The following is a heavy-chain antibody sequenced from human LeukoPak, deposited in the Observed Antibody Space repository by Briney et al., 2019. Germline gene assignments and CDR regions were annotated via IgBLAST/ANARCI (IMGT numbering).Heavy chain of an antibody. D-gene: IGHD2-15*01. Sequence: PSETLSLTCAVSGGSISSSNWWSWVRQPPGKGLEWIGEIYHSGSTNYNPSLKSRVTISVDKSKNQFSLKLSSVTAADTAVYYCARAYSAYYYGMDVWGQGTTVTVSS. CDR3: ARAYSAYYYGMDV. J-gene: IGHJ6*02. CDR1: GGSISSSNW. CDR2: IYHSGST. V-gene: IGHV4-4*02.